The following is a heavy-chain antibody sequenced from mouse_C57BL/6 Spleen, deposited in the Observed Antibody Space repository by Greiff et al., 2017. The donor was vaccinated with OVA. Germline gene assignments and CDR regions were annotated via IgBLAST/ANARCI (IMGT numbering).Heavy chain of an antibody. D-gene: IGHD1-1*01. Sequence: QVQLQQPGAELVMPGASVKLSCKASGYTFTSYWMHWVKQRPGQGLEWIGEIDPSDSYTNYNQKFKGKSTLTVDKSSSTAYMQLSSLTSEDSAVYYCARGGDNYYGSSSHFGYWGQGTTLTVSS. CDR3: ARGGDNYYGSSSHFGY. CDR1: GYTFTSYW. V-gene: IGHV1-69*01. J-gene: IGHJ2*01. CDR2: IDPSDSYT.